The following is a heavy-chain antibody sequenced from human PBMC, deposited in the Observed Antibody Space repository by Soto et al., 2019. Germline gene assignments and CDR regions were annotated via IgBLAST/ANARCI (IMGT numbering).Heavy chain of an antibody. Sequence: EVQLVESGGGLVKPGGSLRLSCAASGFTFSNAWMTWVRQAPGKGLEWVCRIKSKTDGGTADYAAPVKGRFTISRDDSKNTLYLQMNSLKTEDTAMYYCATGRFSSSLYFDYWGQGTLVTVSS. D-gene: IGHD6-6*01. J-gene: IGHJ4*02. CDR3: ATGRFSSSLYFDY. CDR2: IKSKTDGGTA. CDR1: GFTFSNAW. V-gene: IGHV3-15*01.